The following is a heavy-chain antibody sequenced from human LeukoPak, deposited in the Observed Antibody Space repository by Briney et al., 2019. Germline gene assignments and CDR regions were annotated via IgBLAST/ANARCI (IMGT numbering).Heavy chain of an antibody. D-gene: IGHD6-19*01. J-gene: IGHJ6*03. V-gene: IGHV1-18*01. CDR1: GYTFTSYG. CDR3: ARAQGLAVAWALTSNYYMDV. CDR2: ISAYNGNT. Sequence: ASVKVSCKASGYTFTSYGISWVRQAPGQGLEWMGWISAYNGNTNYAQKLQGRVTMTTDTSTSTAYMELRSLRSDDTAVYYCARAQGLAVAWALTSNYYMDVWGKGTTVTVSS.